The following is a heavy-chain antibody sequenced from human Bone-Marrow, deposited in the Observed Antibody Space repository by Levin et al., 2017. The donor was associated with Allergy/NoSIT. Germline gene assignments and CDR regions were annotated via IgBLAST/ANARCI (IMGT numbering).Heavy chain of an antibody. J-gene: IGHJ4*02. CDR2: ISGSGDST. Sequence: GESLKISCSASGFTFSSCAMSWVRQAPGKGPEWISAISGSGDSTKYADSVKGRFTISRDKSENTLYLQMNSLRAEDTAVYYCTTDRAGYYDFWSGPSPFDHWGQGTLAIVSS. CDR3: TTDRAGYYDFWSGPSPFDH. CDR1: GFTFSSCA. D-gene: IGHD3-3*01. V-gene: IGHV3-23*01.